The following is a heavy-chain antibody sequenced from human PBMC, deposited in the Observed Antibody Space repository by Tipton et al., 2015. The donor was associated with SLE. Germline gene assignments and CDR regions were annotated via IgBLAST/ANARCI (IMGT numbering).Heavy chain of an antibody. V-gene: IGHV3-7*01. Sequence: SLRLSCAASGFTFSGYWMSWVRQAPGKGLEWVANIKQDGSEKYYVDSVKGRFTISRDNAKNSLYLQMNSLRAEDTAVYYCARDLGELELRWFDPWGQGTLVTVSS. CDR2: IKQDGSEK. CDR3: ARDLGELELRWFDP. J-gene: IGHJ5*02. CDR1: GFTFSGYW. D-gene: IGHD1-7*01.